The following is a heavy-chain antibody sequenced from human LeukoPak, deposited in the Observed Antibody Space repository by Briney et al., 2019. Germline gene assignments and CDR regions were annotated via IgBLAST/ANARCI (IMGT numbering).Heavy chain of an antibody. CDR1: GVTFSSYG. V-gene: IGHV3-30*02. D-gene: IGHD2-2*01. Sequence: GGSLRLSCAASGVTFSSYGMHWVRQAPGKGLEWVAFIRYDGSNKYYADSVKGRSTISRDNSKNTLYLQMNSLRAEDTAVYYCAKDLWYQPLMGYWGQGTLVTVSS. CDR2: IRYDGSNK. J-gene: IGHJ4*02. CDR3: AKDLWYQPLMGY.